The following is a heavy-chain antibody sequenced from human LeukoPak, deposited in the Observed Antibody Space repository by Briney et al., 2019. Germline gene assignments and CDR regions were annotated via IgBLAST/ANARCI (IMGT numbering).Heavy chain of an antibody. CDR1: GGTFSSYA. V-gene: IGHV1-69*04. D-gene: IGHD5-24*01. CDR2: IIPIFGIA. J-gene: IGHJ4*02. Sequence: SVKVSCKASGGTFSSYAISWVRQAPGQGLEWMGRIIPIFGIANYAQKFQGRVTITADKSTSTAYMELSSLRSEDTAVYYCVREDEMATIPFDYWGQGTLVTVSS. CDR3: VREDEMATIPFDY.